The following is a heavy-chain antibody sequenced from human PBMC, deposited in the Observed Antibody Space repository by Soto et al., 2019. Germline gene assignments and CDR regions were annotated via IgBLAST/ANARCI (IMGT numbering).Heavy chain of an antibody. D-gene: IGHD6-6*01. V-gene: IGHV4-59*01. CDR3: AREDSSSSHWFDP. CDR2: IYYSGST. J-gene: IGHJ5*02. Sequence: TLSLTCTVSGGSISSYYWSWIQQPPGKGLEWIGYIYYSGSTNYNPSLKSRVTISVDTSKNQFSLKLSSVTAVDTAVYYCAREDSSSSHWFDPWGQGTLVTVSS. CDR1: GGSISSYY.